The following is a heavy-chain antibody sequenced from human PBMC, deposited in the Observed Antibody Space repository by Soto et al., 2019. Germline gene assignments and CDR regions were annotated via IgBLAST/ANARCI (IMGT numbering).Heavy chain of an antibody. CDR3: AKVVFRAVGIAAAGDFDY. CDR2: ISGSGGST. J-gene: IGHJ4*02. Sequence: GGSLRLSCAASGFTFSSYAMSWVRQAPGKGLEWVSAISGSGGSTYYADSVKGRFTISRDNSKNTLYLQMNSLRAEDTAVYYCAKVVFRAVGIAAAGDFDYWGQGTLVTVSS. CDR1: GFTFSSYA. V-gene: IGHV3-23*01. D-gene: IGHD6-13*01.